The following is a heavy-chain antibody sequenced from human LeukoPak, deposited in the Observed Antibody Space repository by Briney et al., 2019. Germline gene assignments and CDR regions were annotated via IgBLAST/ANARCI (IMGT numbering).Heavy chain of an antibody. V-gene: IGHV3-30*04. CDR2: ISYDGSNK. J-gene: IGHJ4*02. D-gene: IGHD2-2*01. CDR3: ARQSQTSGFDY. Sequence: GGTLRLPCAASGFTLSSYAMHWVRQAPGKGLEWVAVISYDGSNKYYADSVKGRFTISRDNSKNTLYLQMNSLRAEDTAVHYCARQSQTSGFDYWGQGTLVTVSS. CDR1: GFTLSSYA.